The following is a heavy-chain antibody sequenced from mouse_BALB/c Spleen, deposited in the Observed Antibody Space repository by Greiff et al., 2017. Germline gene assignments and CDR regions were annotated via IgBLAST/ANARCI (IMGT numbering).Heavy chain of an antibody. CDR2: IYPGDGDT. V-gene: IGHV1-80*01. CDR1: GYAFSSYW. CDR3: ARREGMYYFDY. Sequence: VQLQESGAELVRPGSSVKISCKASGYAFSSYWMNWVKQRPGQGLEWIGQIYPGDGDTNYNGKFKGKATLTADKSSSTAYMQLSSLTSEDSAVYFCARREGMYYFDYWGQGTTLTVSS. J-gene: IGHJ2*01.